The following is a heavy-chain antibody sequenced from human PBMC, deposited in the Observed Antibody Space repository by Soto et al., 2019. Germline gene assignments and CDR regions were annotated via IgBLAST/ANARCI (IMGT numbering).Heavy chain of an antibody. CDR2: IIPISGTA. CDR3: ARAVPARDWSDP. V-gene: IGHV1-69*01. D-gene: IGHD2-2*01. J-gene: IGHJ5*02. CDR1: GGTFSSYA. Sequence: QVQLVQSGAEVKKPGSSVKVSCKASGGTFSSYAISWVRQAPGQGLEWIGGIIPISGTANYAKKFQGRVTITADESTSTAYMELSSLSSEETAVYYCARAVPARDWSDPWGQGSLVTVSS.